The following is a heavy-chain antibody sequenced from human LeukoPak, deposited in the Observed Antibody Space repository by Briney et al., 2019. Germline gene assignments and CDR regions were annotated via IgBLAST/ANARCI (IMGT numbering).Heavy chain of an antibody. D-gene: IGHD2-21*01. Sequence: KPSETLSLTCTVSGGSISSYYWSWIRQPPGKGLEWIGYIYYSGSTNYNPSLKSRVTISVDTSKNQFSLKLSSVTAADTAVYYCASGAYCGGDCFMPYYYYYYMDVWGKGTTVTVSS. V-gene: IGHV4-59*01. CDR1: GGSISSYY. CDR2: IYYSGST. J-gene: IGHJ6*03. CDR3: ASGAYCGGDCFMPYYYYYYMDV.